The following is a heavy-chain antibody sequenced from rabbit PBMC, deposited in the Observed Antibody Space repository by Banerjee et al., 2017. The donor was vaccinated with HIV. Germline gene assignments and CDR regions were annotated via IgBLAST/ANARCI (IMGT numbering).Heavy chain of an antibody. J-gene: IGHJ4*01. CDR1: GLDFSSSYW. D-gene: IGHD6-1*01. Sequence: QEQLKETGGGLVQPGGSLTLTCTASGLDFSSSYWICWVRQAPGKGLEWIACIDVGSSGSTYYASWAKGRFTISKTSSTTVTLQMTSLTAADTATYFCARGENIGYGHGTFYLWGQGTLVTVS. CDR2: IDVGSSGST. CDR3: ARGENIGYGHGTFYL. V-gene: IGHV1S45*01.